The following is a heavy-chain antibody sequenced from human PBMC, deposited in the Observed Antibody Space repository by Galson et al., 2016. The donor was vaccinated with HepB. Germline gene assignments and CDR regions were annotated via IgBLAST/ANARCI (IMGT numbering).Heavy chain of an antibody. CDR1: GFTVSDNH. CDR2: IFGRGNT. CDR3: AGYGGNSV. J-gene: IGHJ4*02. V-gene: IGHV3-53*01. Sequence: SLRLSCAAAGFTVSDNHVTWIRQAPGKGLECVSVIFGRGNTYYADSVEGRFITSRDNARNTVYLQMNSLRTEDTAVYYCAGYGGNSVWGQGTLVTVSS. D-gene: IGHD4-23*01.